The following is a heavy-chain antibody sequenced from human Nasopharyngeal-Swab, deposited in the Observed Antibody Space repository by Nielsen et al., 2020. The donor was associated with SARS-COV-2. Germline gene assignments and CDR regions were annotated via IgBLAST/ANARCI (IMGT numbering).Heavy chain of an antibody. CDR1: GFTFSTYN. CDR3: ARDGLDYEFWSAYFMDV. J-gene: IGHJ6*02. D-gene: IGHD3-3*01. Sequence: GESLKISCAASGFTFSTYNMNWVRQAPGKGLEWVSSISSSSSYIYYADSVKGRFTISRDNAKNSFSLQMNSLRAEDTAVYYCARDGLDYEFWSAYFMDVWGQGTTVTVSS. CDR2: ISSSSSYI. V-gene: IGHV3-21*01.